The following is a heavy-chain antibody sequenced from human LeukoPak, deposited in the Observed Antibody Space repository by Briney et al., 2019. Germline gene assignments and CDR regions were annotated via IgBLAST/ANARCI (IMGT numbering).Heavy chain of an antibody. V-gene: IGHV3-7*01. CDR1: RFTFSNYW. J-gene: IGHJ5*02. CDR3: ATPARGGSALP. D-gene: IGHD6-19*01. Sequence: GGSLRLSCVASRFTFSNYWMAWVRQAPGKGLERVANINKDGGEKYYMESVKGRFTISRDNTKKSLFLQINSLRAEDTAVYYCATPARGGSALPWGHGTLVTVSS. CDR2: INKDGGEK.